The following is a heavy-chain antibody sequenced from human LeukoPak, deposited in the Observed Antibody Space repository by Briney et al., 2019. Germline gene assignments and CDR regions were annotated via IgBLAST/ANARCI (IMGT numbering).Heavy chain of an antibody. CDR2: ISYDGSNK. CDR3: ARVPYSSSWLYFDY. J-gene: IGHJ4*02. D-gene: IGHD6-13*01. CDR1: GFTFSSYA. V-gene: IGHV3-30-3*01. Sequence: GGSLRLSCAASGFTFSSYAMHWVRQAPGKGLEWVAVISYDGSNKYYADSVKGRFTISRDNSKNTLYLQMNSLRAEDTAVYYCARVPYSSSWLYFDYWGQGTLVTVSS.